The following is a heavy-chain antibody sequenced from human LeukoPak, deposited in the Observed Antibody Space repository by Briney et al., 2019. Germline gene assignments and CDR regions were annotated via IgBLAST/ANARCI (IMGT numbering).Heavy chain of an antibody. CDR1: GDSISSSTCY. CDR3: ARVGDGNFDY. J-gene: IGHJ4*02. V-gene: IGHV4-39*01. Sequence: SETLSLTCTVSGDSISSSTCYWGWIRQPPGKGLEWIGSIYYSGSTYDNPSLKSRVTISVDTSKNQFSLKPSSVTAADTAVYYCARVGDGNFDYWGQGTLVTVSS. CDR2: IYYSGST.